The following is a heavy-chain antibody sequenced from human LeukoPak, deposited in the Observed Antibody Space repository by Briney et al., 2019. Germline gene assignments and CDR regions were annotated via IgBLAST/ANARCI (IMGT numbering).Heavy chain of an antibody. CDR1: GFTFSSHS. CDR3: ARDLLSGSYSEIEY. J-gene: IGHJ4*02. Sequence: GGSLRLSCAASGFTFSSHSMNWVRQAPGKGLEWVSYISSSSSTIYYADSVKGRFTISRDNSKNTLYLQMNSLRAEDTAVYYCARDLLSGSYSEIEYWGQGTLVTVSS. V-gene: IGHV3-48*01. CDR2: ISSSSSTI. D-gene: IGHD1-26*01.